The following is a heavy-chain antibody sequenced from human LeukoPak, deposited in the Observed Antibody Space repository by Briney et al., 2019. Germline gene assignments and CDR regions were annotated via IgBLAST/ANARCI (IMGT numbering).Heavy chain of an antibody. CDR2: IRSKAYGGTT. J-gene: IGHJ4*02. V-gene: IGHV3-49*03. CDR1: GFTFGDYA. CDR3: TRDRDYDILTGFFPPWSFDY. Sequence: GGSLRLSCTASGFTFGDYAMSWFRQAPGKGLEWVGFIRSKAYGGTTEYAASVKGRFTISRDDSKSIAYLQMNSLKTEDTAVYYCTRDRDYDILTGFFPPWSFDYWGQGTLVTVSS. D-gene: IGHD3-9*01.